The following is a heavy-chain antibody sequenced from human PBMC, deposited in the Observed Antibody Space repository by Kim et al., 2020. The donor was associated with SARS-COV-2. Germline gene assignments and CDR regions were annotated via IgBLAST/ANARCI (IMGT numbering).Heavy chain of an antibody. Sequence: TTDDAAPVKGRFTISRDDSKNTLYLQMNSLKTEDTAVYYCTTVPMNGMDVWGQGTTVTVSS. CDR3: TTVPMNGMDV. CDR2: TT. V-gene: IGHV3-15*01. J-gene: IGHJ6*02.